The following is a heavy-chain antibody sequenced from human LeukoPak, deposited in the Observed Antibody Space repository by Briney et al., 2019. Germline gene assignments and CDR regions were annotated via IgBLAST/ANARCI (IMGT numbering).Heavy chain of an antibody. CDR2: ISSSSSTI. D-gene: IGHD3-10*01. Sequence: PGGSLRLSCAASGFTFSSYSMNWARQAPGKGLEWVSYISSSSSTIYYADSVKGRFTISRDNAKNSLYLQMNSLRAEDTAVYYCAREGSGSGVDYWGQGTLVTVSS. J-gene: IGHJ4*02. CDR3: AREGSGSGVDY. V-gene: IGHV3-48*01. CDR1: GFTFSSYS.